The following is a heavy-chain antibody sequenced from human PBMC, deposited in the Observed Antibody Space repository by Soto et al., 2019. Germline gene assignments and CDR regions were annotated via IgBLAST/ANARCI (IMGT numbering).Heavy chain of an antibody. J-gene: IGHJ5*02. V-gene: IGHV3-23*01. CDR2: ISGSGGST. Sequence: GGSLRLTCAASGFTFSSYGMHWVRQAPGKGLEWVSAISGSGGSTYYADSVKGRFTISRDNSKNTLYLQMNSLRAGDTAVYYCAKDGEQQLVLPNWFDPWGQGTLVTVSS. CDR1: GFTFSSYG. CDR3: AKDGEQQLVLPNWFDP. D-gene: IGHD6-13*01.